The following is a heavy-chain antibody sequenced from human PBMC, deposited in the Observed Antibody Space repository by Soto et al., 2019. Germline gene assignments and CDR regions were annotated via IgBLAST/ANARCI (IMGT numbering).Heavy chain of an antibody. D-gene: IGHD3-10*01. CDR3: ARDSGSP. CDR2: INPSGGSA. J-gene: IGHJ5*02. Sequence: ASVKVSCKASGYSFTSYSMHWVRQAPGQGLEWMGVINPSGGSANYAQKFQGSITVTSDTSTTTVYMELSSLTSEDTAVYYCARDSGSPWGPGTLVTVSS. CDR1: GYSFTSYS. V-gene: IGHV1-46*01.